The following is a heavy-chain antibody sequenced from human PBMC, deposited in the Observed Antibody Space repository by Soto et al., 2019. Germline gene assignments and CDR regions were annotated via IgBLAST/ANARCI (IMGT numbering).Heavy chain of an antibody. D-gene: IGHD3-16*01. CDR1: GDSISSGFYY. V-gene: IGHV4-31*03. CDR2: IYYSGST. J-gene: IGHJ4*02. CDR3: ATSLGVSSLDY. Sequence: SETLSLTCTVSGDSISSGFYYWSWIRQHPGKGLEWIGYIYYSGSTYYNPSLKSRVTISVDTSKNQFSLKLSSVTAADTAVYYCATSLGVSSLDYWGQGTLVTVSS.